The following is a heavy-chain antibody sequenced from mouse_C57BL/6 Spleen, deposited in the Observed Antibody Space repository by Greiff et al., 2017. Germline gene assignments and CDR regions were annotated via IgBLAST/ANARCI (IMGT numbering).Heavy chain of an antibody. J-gene: IGHJ4*01. V-gene: IGHV1-61*01. CDR1: GYTFTSYW. Sequence: QVQLQQPGAELVRPGSSVKLSCKASGYTFTSYWMDWVKQRPGQGLEWIGNIYPSDSETHYNQKFKDKATLTVDKSSSTAYMQLSSLTSEDSAVYYCARRGRTRAMDYWGQGTSVTVSS. CDR3: ARRGRTRAMDY. CDR2: IYPSDSET.